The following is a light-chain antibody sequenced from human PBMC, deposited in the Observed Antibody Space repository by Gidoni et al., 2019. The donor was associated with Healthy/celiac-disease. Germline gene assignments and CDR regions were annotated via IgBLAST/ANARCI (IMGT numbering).Light chain of an antibody. CDR1: QSISSY. V-gene: IGKV1-39*01. Sequence: DIQMTQSPSSLSASVGDSVTITCRASQSISSYLNWYQQKPGKAPKLLIYAAASLQSGVPSRFSGSRSGTDFTPTISSLQPEDFATYYCQQSYSTPYTFGQXTKLEIK. J-gene: IGKJ2*01. CDR2: AAA. CDR3: QQSYSTPYT.